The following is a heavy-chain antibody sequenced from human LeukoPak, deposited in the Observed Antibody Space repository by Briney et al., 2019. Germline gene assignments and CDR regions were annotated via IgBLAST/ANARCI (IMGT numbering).Heavy chain of an antibody. CDR1: GFTFSSYW. V-gene: IGHV3-53*01. J-gene: IGHJ4*02. D-gene: IGHD3-9*01. Sequence: GGSLRLSCAASGFTFSSYWMHWVRQAPGKGLEWVSVIYSGGSTYYADSVKGRFTISRDNSKNTLYLQMNSLRAEDTAVYYCARDMVDILTGYLNDYWGQGTLVTVSS. CDR3: ARDMVDILTGYLNDY. CDR2: IYSGGST.